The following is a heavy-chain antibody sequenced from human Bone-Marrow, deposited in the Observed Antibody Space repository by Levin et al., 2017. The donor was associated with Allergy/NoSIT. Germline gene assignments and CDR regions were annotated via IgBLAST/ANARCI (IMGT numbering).Heavy chain of an antibody. CDR3: ARVGWGYDRHYFDF. J-gene: IGHJ4*02. CDR2: IYYSGST. D-gene: IGHD5-12*01. V-gene: IGHV4-59*01. CDR1: GGSISGYY. Sequence: PGGSLRLSCTVSGGSISGYYWSWIRQPPGKGLEWIGYIYYSGSTNYNPSLKSRVTVSVDTSKNQFSLRLTSVTAADTAVYYCARVGWGYDRHYFDFWGQGTLVTVSS.